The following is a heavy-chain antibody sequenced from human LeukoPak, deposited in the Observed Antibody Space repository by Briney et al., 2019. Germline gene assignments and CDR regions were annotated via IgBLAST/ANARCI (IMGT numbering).Heavy chain of an antibody. CDR3: ARDLAIVGASDY. CDR2: IYSGGST. V-gene: IGHV3-66*01. CDR1: GFTFSSYG. D-gene: IGHD1-26*01. J-gene: IGHJ4*02. Sequence: GGTLRLSCAASGFTFSSYGMSWVRQAPGKGLEWVSVIYSGGSTYYADSVKGGFTISRDNSKNTLYLQMNSLRAEDTAVYYCARDLAIVGASDYWGQGTLVTVSS.